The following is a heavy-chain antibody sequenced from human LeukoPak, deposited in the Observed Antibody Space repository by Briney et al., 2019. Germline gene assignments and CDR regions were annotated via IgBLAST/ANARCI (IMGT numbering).Heavy chain of an antibody. CDR1: GFTVSNNY. D-gene: IGHD2-8*01. CDR3: ARDPPAVSINTYA. Sequence: PGGSLRLSCAASGFTVSNNYMNWVRQAPGEGLEWVSLIFSHGETSYADSVKGRFTISRDNSKNTLYLQMNGLRVEDTAVYYCARDPPAVSINTYAWGQGTLVTVSS. CDR2: IFSHGET. J-gene: IGHJ4*02. V-gene: IGHV3-66*01.